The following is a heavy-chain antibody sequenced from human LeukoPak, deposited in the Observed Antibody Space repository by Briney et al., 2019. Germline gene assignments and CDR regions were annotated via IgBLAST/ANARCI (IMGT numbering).Heavy chain of an antibody. J-gene: IGHJ5*02. CDR3: ARLPTGYPNWFDP. V-gene: IGHV4-39*01. CDR1: GGSISSGSYY. CDR2: INYGGSGST. Sequence: SETLSPTCTVSGGSISSGSYYWGWIRQPPGKGLEWIGNINYGGSGSTYYNPSLKSRVTISVDTSRSQFSLKLNSVTAADTAGYYCARLPTGYPNWFDPWGQGTLVTVSS. D-gene: IGHD3-9*01.